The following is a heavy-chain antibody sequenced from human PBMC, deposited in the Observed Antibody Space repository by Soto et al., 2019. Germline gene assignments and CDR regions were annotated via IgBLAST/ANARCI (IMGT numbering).Heavy chain of an antibody. CDR1: GGSISSGGYY. D-gene: IGHD5-12*01. J-gene: IGHJ4*02. V-gene: IGHV4-31*03. CDR3: ARSEEGGATINWVFDY. Sequence: PSETLSLTCTVSGGSISSGGYYWSWIRQHPGKGLEWIGYIYYSGSTYYNPSLKSRVTISVDTSKNQFSLKLSSVTAADTAVYYCARSEEGGATINWVFDYWGQGTLVTVSS. CDR2: IYYSGST.